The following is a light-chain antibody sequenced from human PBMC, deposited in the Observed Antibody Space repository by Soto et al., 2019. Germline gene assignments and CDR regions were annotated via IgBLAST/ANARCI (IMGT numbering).Light chain of an antibody. Sequence: DIQMTQSPSTLSASVGDRVTITCRASQSISNWLAWYQHKTGKAPKLLIYDASILESGVPSRFSGSGSGTEFTLSISSLRPDDFATYYCQRYDGSPGTFGQGTKVEIK. CDR3: QRYDGSPGT. CDR2: DAS. V-gene: IGKV1-5*01. J-gene: IGKJ1*01. CDR1: QSISNW.